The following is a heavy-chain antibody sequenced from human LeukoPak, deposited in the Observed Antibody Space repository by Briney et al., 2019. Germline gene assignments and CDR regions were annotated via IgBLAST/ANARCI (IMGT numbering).Heavy chain of an antibody. Sequence: SETLSLTCTVSGGSISSGGYYWSWIRQHPGKDLEWIGHIYYSGSTYYNPSLKSRVTISVDTSKNQFSLKLSSVTAADTAVYYCASAGYSSSWYSPFGPWGQGTLVTVSS. CDR1: GGSISSGGYY. D-gene: IGHD6-13*01. J-gene: IGHJ5*02. CDR3: ASAGYSSSWYSPFGP. V-gene: IGHV4-31*03. CDR2: IYYSGST.